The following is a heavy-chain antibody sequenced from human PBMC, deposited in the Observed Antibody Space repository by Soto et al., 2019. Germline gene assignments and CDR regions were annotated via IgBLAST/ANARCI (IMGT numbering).Heavy chain of an antibody. CDR2: ISYDGSNK. V-gene: IGHV3-30-3*01. CDR3: ARPSSTVTTWFHAFDI. D-gene: IGHD4-4*01. Sequence: QVQLVESGGGVVQPGRSLRLSCAASGFTFSNYAMHWVRQAPGKGLEWVAVISYDGSNKYYADSVKGRFTISRDNSKNTLYLQMNSLRAEDTVVYYCARPSSTVTTWFHAFDIWGQGTMVTVSS. J-gene: IGHJ3*02. CDR1: GFTFSNYA.